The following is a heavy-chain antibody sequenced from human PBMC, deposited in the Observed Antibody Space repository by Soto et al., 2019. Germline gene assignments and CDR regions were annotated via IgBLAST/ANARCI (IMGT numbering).Heavy chain of an antibody. CDR2: FDPEDGET. CDR1: GYTLTELS. J-gene: IGHJ5*02. D-gene: IGHD3-3*01. V-gene: IGHV1-24*01. CDR3: ATEKRNYDFWSGYYNNWFDP. Sequence: ASVKVSCKVSGYTLTELSMHWVRQAPGKGLEWMGGFDPEDGETIYAQKFQGRVTMTEDTSTDTAYMELSSLRSEDTAVYYCATEKRNYDFWSGYYNNWFDPWGQGTLVTVSS.